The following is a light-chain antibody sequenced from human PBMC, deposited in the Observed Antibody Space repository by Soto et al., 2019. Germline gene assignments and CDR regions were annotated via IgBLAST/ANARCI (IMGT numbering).Light chain of an antibody. J-gene: IGKJ1*01. Sequence: EILMTQSPATLSVSPGERATLSCRASQSVSSNLAWYQQKPGQAPRLLIHSASTRATGITARFSGSGSGTEFTLTISSLQSEDFAVYFCQQFDTWPRTFGQGTKVEIK. CDR1: QSVSSN. CDR2: SAS. V-gene: IGKV3-15*01. CDR3: QQFDTWPRT.